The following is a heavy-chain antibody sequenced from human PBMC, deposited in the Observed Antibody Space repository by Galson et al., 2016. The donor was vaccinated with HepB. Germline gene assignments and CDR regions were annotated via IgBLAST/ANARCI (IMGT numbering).Heavy chain of an antibody. J-gene: IGHJ4*02. CDR3: AGHHTTGWYYFDN. CDR2: IHSSGSP. D-gene: IGHD1-1*01. Sequence: SETLSLTCIVSGASFSSSNYYWGWVRQPPGKGLEWIGTIHSSGSPYYNPSLSSRSTISVDTSKSQFSLKLSSVTAAGTAVYYCAGHHTTGWYYFDNWGQGTLVSVSP. CDR1: GASFSSSNYY. V-gene: IGHV4-39*01.